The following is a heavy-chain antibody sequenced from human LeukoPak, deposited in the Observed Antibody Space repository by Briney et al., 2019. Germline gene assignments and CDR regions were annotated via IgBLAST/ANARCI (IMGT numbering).Heavy chain of an antibody. D-gene: IGHD3-3*01. CDR1: GGSFSGYY. CDR3: ARDATYYDFWSGYYRWFDP. CDR2: IYYSGST. Sequence: PSETLSLTCAVYGGSFSGYYWSWIRQPPGKGLEWIGYIYYSGSTNYNPSLKSRVTISVDTSKNQFSLKLSSVTAADTAVYYCARDATYYDFWSGYYRWFDPWGQGTLVTVSS. J-gene: IGHJ5*02. V-gene: IGHV4-59*01.